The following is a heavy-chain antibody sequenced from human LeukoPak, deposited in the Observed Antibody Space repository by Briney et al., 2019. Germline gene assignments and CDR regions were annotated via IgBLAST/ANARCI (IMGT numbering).Heavy chain of an antibody. V-gene: IGHV3-66*01. Sequence: GGSLRLSCAASGFIVSTNYMSWVRQAPGEGLEWVSVIYSGSNTYYADSVKGRFTISRDNSKNTLYLQMNSLRAEDTAVYYCARGGSSWYGYYYGMDVWGQGTTVTVSS. CDR3: ARGGSSWYGYYYGMDV. J-gene: IGHJ6*02. CDR2: IYSGSNT. D-gene: IGHD6-13*01. CDR1: GFIVSTNY.